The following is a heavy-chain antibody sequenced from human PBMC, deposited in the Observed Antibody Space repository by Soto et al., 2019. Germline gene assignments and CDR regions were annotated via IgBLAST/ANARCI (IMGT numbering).Heavy chain of an antibody. Sequence: LSLTCTVSGGSISSSSYYWGWIRQPPGKGLEWIGNIYYTGITHYNPSLKSRATISIDTSKNQFSLNLNSVTATDTAVYYCARPARQDTVAGNYWGQGTLVTVSS. CDR1: GGSISSSSYY. CDR2: IYYTGIT. D-gene: IGHD6-19*01. J-gene: IGHJ4*02. V-gene: IGHV4-39*01. CDR3: ARPARQDTVAGNY.